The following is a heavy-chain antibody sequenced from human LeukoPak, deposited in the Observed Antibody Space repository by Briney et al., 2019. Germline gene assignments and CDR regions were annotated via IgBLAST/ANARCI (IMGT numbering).Heavy chain of an antibody. CDR1: GGSFSGYY. CDR3: ARQPDYDTEFDY. Sequence: SETLSLTCAVYGGSFSGYYWSWIRQPPGKGLEWIGEINHSGSTNYNPSLKSRVTISVDTSKNQFSLKLSSVTAADTAVYYCARQPDYDTEFDYWGQGTLVTVSS. D-gene: IGHD3-22*01. J-gene: IGHJ4*02. CDR2: INHSGST. V-gene: IGHV4-34*01.